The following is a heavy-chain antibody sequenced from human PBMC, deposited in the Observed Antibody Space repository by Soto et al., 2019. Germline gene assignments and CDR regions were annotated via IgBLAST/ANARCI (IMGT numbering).Heavy chain of an antibody. CDR1: GASISSGGYC. V-gene: IGHV4-31*03. D-gene: IGHD4-17*01. CDR2: IFFSWST. J-gene: IGHJ5*02. Sequence: SLARACPVYGASISSGGYCWSWIRQHPGKGLEWIGYIFFSWSTYYNPSLKSRLTISVDTSKNQFSLKLTSVTAADTAVYYCPRLDLRPNWFDPWGLGTLVTVYS. CDR3: PRLDLRPNWFDP.